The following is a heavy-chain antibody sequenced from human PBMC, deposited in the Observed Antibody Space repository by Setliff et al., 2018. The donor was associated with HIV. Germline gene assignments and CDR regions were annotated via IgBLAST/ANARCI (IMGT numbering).Heavy chain of an antibody. CDR1: GYTSTDHY. CDR2: FTPFNDNT. J-gene: IGHJ3*01. Sequence: GASVKVSCKASGYTSTDHYLHWVRQAPGQALEWMGWFTPFNDNTNYAQKYRGRISITRDRSMSTAYMELSSLRSEDTGMYYCARSSRANEAFDVWGQGTMVTVSS. V-gene: IGHV1-45*02. CDR3: ARSSRANEAFDV.